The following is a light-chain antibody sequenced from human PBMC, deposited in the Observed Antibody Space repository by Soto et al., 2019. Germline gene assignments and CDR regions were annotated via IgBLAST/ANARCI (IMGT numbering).Light chain of an antibody. J-gene: IGKJ1*01. V-gene: IGKV1-33*01. CDR2: DAS. Sequence: DIQMTQSPSSLSASVGDRVTITCQASQNINNYLNWYQQKPGRAPKLLIYDASNLEAGVPSRFRGSGSGTEFTLTISSLQAEDVAVYYCQQYYSTPWTFGQGTKVDIK. CDR1: QNINNY. CDR3: QQYYSTPWT.